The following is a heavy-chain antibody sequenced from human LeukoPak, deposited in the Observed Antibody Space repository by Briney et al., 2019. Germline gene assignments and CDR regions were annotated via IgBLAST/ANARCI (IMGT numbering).Heavy chain of an antibody. J-gene: IGHJ4*02. D-gene: IGHD5-18*01. CDR3: ASRRGYSYGTAGRPYYFDY. V-gene: IGHV1-8*01. CDR1: GYTFTSYD. CDR2: MNPSSGNT. Sequence: AASVKVSCKASGYTFTSYDINWVRQATGQGLEWMGWMNPSSGNTGYAQKVEGRVTMTRNTSINTAYMELSSLRAEDTAVSYCASRRGYSYGTAGRPYYFDYWGQGTLVTVSS.